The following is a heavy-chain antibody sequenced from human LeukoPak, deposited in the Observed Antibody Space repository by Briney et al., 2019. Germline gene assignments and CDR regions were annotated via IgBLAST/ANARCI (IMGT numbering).Heavy chain of an antibody. CDR3: ASSYYYGSGSYYPYYYYGMDV. V-gene: IGHV1-18*01. J-gene: IGHJ6*02. Sequence: ASVKVSCKASGYTFTSYGISWVRQAPGQGLEWMGWISAYNGNTNYAQKLQGRVTMATDTSTSTAYMELRSLRFDDTAVYYCASSYYYGSGSYYPYYYYGMDVWGQGTTVTVSS. CDR1: GYTFTSYG. CDR2: ISAYNGNT. D-gene: IGHD3-10*01.